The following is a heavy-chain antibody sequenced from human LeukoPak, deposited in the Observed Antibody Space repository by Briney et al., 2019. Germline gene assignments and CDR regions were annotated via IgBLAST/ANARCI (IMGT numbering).Heavy chain of an antibody. V-gene: IGHV3-11*04. CDR2: ISSSGFNT. CDR1: GFTFSDHY. J-gene: IGHJ4*02. CDR3: ARDSTSGGFDY. Sequence: GGSLRLSXAASGFTFSDHYMSWIRQTPGKGLEWVSHISSSGFNTYYADSARGRFTISRDNPRKSLYLQMNSLRAEDTAVYYCARDSTSGGFDYWGQGTLVTVSS. D-gene: IGHD3-10*01.